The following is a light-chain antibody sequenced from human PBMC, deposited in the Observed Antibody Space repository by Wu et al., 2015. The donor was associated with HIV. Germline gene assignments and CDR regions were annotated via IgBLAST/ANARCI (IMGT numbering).Light chain of an antibody. CDR3: QQYKDYPYT. CDR1: QSINNR. CDR2: KAS. Sequence: QMTQSPSTLSASVGDRVTITCRASQSINNRLAWYQQKPGKAPQLVVYKASSLQSGAPLRFSGTGSGPEFTLTINGLQPDDFATYYCQQYKDYPYTFGQGTKLEI. V-gene: IGKV1-5*03. J-gene: IGKJ2*01.